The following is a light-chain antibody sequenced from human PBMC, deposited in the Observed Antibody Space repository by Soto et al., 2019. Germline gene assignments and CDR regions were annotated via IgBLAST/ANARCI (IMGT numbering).Light chain of an antibody. Sequence: QSVLTQPASVSGSPGQSITISCTGTTSDVGSYSLVSWYQQHPGKAPKLMIYEGTKRPSGVSNRFSGSKSGNTASLTISGLQAEDEDDYYCCSYAGSATYVFGTGTKLTVL. CDR3: CSYAGSATYV. CDR2: EGT. CDR1: TSDVGSYSL. V-gene: IGLV2-23*01. J-gene: IGLJ1*01.